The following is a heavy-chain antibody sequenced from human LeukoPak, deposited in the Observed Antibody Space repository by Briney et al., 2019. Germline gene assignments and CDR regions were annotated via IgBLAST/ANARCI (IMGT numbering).Heavy chain of an antibody. CDR3: ARASGYGDYGHAFDI. CDR2: INPSGGST. V-gene: IGHV1-46*01. D-gene: IGHD4-17*01. J-gene: IGHJ3*02. Sequence: ASVKVSXKASGYTFTSYYMHWVRQAPGQGLEWMGIINPSGGSTSYAQKFQGRVTMTRDTSTSTVYMELSSLRSEDTAVYYCARASGYGDYGHAFDIWGQGTMVTVSS. CDR1: GYTFTSYY.